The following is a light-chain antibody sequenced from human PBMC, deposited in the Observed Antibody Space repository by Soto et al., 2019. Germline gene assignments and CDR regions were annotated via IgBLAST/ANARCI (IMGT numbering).Light chain of an antibody. CDR2: STS. V-gene: IGLV7-43*01. CDR1: TGAVTSGIY. J-gene: IGLJ3*02. Sequence: QAVVTQDPSLTVSPGGTVTLTCASSTGAVTSGIYTNWYQQQPGQTPRALVYSTSNKYACTPARFSGSLLEGKAALTLSGGQPEDEADYYGLWYIGGGWVFGGGTKRTVL. CDR3: LWYIGGGWV.